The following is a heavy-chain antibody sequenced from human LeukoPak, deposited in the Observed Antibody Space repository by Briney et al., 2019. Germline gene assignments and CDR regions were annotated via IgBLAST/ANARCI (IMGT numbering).Heavy chain of an antibody. V-gene: IGHV4-39*02. CDR2: IYYSGST. CDR1: GGSISSSSYY. CDR3: AGEGGGIQW. Sequence: SETLSLTCTVSGGSISSSSYYWGWIRQPPGKGLEWIGSIYYSGSTYYNPSLKSRVTISVDTSKNQFSLKLSSVTAADTAVYYCAGEGGGIQWWGQGTLVTVSS. D-gene: IGHD5-12*01. J-gene: IGHJ4*02.